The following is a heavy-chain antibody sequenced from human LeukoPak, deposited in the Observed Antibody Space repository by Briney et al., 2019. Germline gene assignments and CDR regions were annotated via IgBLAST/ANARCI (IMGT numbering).Heavy chain of an antibody. J-gene: IGHJ4*02. V-gene: IGHV3-30*18. Sequence: GGSLRLSCAASGFTFGSYWMSWVRQAPGKGLEWVAVISPDGGTKYYADSVKGRFTLSRDNSRNTLDLQMNSLGPEDTAVYYCAKEYDSGGYGAYFDYWGQGTLVTVSS. CDR2: ISPDGGTK. CDR3: AKEYDSGGYGAYFDY. CDR1: GFTFGSYW. D-gene: IGHD3-10*01.